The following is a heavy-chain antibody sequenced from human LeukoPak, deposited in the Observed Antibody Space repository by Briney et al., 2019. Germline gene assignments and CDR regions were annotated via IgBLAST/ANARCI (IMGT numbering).Heavy chain of an antibody. D-gene: IGHD6-19*01. J-gene: IGHJ4*02. V-gene: IGHV3-49*03. Sequence: PGGSLRLSCTASGFTFGNYLMSWFRQAPGEGLEWLGFISGGTREDSASVKGRFTISRDDSTSIAYLKMNSLTTEDTALYYCSRGSGWLSVYWGQGTLVTVSS. CDR1: GFTFGNYL. CDR2: ISGGTR. CDR3: SRGSGWLSVY.